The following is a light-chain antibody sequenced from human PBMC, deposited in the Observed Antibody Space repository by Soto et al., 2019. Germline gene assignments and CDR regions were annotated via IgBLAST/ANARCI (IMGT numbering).Light chain of an antibody. V-gene: IGKV1D-12*01. Sequence: DIQMTQPTSSVSTSVGDRVHITCRASQGIDNWLAWYQKKPGKAPKLLIYGASHLQFGVPSRFSGSGSGTDFTLTITSLQPEDFATYFCQQTNSLPLTFGGGTKVDI. J-gene: IGKJ4*01. CDR3: QQTNSLPLT. CDR1: QGIDNW. CDR2: GAS.